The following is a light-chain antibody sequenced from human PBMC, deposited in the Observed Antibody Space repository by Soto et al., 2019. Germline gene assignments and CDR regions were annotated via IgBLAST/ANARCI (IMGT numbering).Light chain of an antibody. V-gene: IGKV3-11*01. CDR2: DAS. Sequence: IVCSRSPGPLSLPPEERATRSCMASENVYNYLAWYQQIPGQPPRLLIYDASNRAAGVPARVSGSGSGTDFTLTICSLGPEDFAVYCSQPRSNWPPIPCGQGGRLGIK. CDR3: QPRSNWPPIP. J-gene: IGKJ5*01. CDR1: ENVYNY.